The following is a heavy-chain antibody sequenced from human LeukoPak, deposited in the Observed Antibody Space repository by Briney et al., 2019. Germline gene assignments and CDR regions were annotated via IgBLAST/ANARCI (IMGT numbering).Heavy chain of an antibody. CDR1: GFTFSSYA. D-gene: IGHD4-17*01. CDR3: AKAVTKYYFNY. Sequence: PGRSLRLSCAASGFTFSSYAMNWVRQAPGKGLEWVSSISGSGSSTFYADSVKGRFTISRDNSKNTLYLQMNNLRAEDTAVYYCAKAVTKYYFNYWGQGTLVTVSS. CDR2: ISGSGSST. J-gene: IGHJ4*02. V-gene: IGHV3-23*01.